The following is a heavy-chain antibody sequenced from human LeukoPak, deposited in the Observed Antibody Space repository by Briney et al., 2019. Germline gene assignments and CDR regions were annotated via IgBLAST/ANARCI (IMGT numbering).Heavy chain of an antibody. CDR2: IYYSGST. CDR3: ARGLAAAGTEDY. CDR1: GGSISSGDYY. Sequence: SQTLSLTCTVSGGSISSGDYYWSWIRQPPGKGLEWIGYIYYSGSTYYNPSLKSRVTISVDTSKNQFSLKLSSVIAADTAVYYCARGLAAAGTEDYWGQGTLVTVSS. D-gene: IGHD6-13*01. V-gene: IGHV4-30-4*08. J-gene: IGHJ4*02.